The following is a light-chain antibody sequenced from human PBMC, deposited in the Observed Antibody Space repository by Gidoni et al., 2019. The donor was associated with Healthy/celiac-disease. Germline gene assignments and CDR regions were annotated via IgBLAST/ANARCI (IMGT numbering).Light chain of an antibody. CDR2: AAS. Sequence: DIQITQSPSSLSASVGDRVTITCRASQSISSYLNWYQQKQGKAPKLLIYAASSLQSGVPSGFSGSGSGTDFTLTISSLQPEDFATYYCQQSYSTPPATFGGGTKVEIK. J-gene: IGKJ4*01. CDR1: QSISSY. V-gene: IGKV1-39*01. CDR3: QQSYSTPPAT.